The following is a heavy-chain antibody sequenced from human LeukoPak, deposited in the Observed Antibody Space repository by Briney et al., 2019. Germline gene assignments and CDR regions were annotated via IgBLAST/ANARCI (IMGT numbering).Heavy chain of an antibody. Sequence: PSETLSLTCTVSGGSISSDLYYWSWIRQPAGKGLELIGRIYSSGTTNYNPSLKSRVTISVERSKNQVSLMLNSVTAADTAVYYCAGGAYGSGSYAKWFDPWGQGTLVIVSS. CDR2: IYSSGTT. CDR1: GGSISSDLYY. CDR3: AGGAYGSGSYAKWFDP. D-gene: IGHD3-10*01. J-gene: IGHJ5*02. V-gene: IGHV4-61*02.